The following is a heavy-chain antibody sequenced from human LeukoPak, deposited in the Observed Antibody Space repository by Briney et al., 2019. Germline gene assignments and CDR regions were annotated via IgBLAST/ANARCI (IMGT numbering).Heavy chain of an antibody. J-gene: IGHJ4*02. CDR3: VRLDRSGYMDY. V-gene: IGHV3-7*01. D-gene: IGHD3-22*01. CDR1: GFTFSSYW. Sequence: GGSLRLSCAASGFTFSSYWMTWVRQAPGKGLEWVANMKQDGSEKNYVDSVKGRFTISRDNAKNSLYLQMNSLSAEDTAIYYCVRLDRSGYMDYWGQGNLLTASS. CDR2: MKQDGSEK.